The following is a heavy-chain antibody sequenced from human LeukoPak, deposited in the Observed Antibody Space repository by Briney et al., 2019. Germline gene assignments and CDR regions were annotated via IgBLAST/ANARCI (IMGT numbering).Heavy chain of an antibody. CDR3: ARAVGYCSSTSCYVADYYYGMDV. Sequence: SETLSLTCTVSGGSVSSGSYYWSWLRQPPGTGLEWIGYIYYSGSTNYNPSLKSRVTISVDTSKNQFSLKLSSVTAADTAVYYCARAVGYCSSTSCYVADYYYGMDVWGKGTTVTVSS. V-gene: IGHV4-61*01. CDR1: GGSVSSGSYY. D-gene: IGHD2-2*01. J-gene: IGHJ6*04. CDR2: IYYSGST.